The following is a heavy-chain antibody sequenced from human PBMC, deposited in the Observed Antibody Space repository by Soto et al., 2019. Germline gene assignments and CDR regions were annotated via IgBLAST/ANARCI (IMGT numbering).Heavy chain of an antibody. J-gene: IGHJ3*02. CDR1: GGTFSSYA. CDR3: AGTDYYYDSSGYYGPLFYAFDI. Sequence: ASVKVSCKASGGTFSSYAISWVRQAPGQGLEWMGGVIPIFGTANYAQKFQGRVTITADESTSTAYMELSSLRSEDTAVYYCAGTDYYYDSSGYYGPLFYAFDIWGQGTMVTVSS. CDR2: VIPIFGTA. D-gene: IGHD3-22*01. V-gene: IGHV1-69*13.